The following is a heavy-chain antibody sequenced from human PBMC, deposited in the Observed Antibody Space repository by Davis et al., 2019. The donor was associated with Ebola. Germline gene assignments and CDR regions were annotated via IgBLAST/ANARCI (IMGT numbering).Heavy chain of an antibody. Sequence: GGSLRRSCVVSGTTSTTNGMDWVRQAPGKGLEWVSGMTRAGDSTYYAGSVKGRFTISRDNSKNTFYLQMNSLGAEDTAIYYCVNRAVDPWGQGTLVTVSS. CDR3: VNRAVDP. CDR1: GTTSTTNG. V-gene: IGHV3-23*01. CDR2: MTRAGDST. J-gene: IGHJ5*02. D-gene: IGHD3-10*01.